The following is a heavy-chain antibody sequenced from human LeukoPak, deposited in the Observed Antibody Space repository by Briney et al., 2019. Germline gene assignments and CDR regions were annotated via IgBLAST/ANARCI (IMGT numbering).Heavy chain of an antibody. D-gene: IGHD3-22*01. CDR3: ARARTQYYYDIKY. CDR1: GYTFTGYY. V-gene: IGHV1-2*02. Sequence: APVKVSCKASGYTFTGYYMHWVRQAPGQGLEWMGWINPNSGDTNYAQKFQGRVTMTRDTSISTAYMELSRLRSDDTAVYYCARARTQYYYDIKYWGQGTLVTVSS. J-gene: IGHJ4*02. CDR2: INPNSGDT.